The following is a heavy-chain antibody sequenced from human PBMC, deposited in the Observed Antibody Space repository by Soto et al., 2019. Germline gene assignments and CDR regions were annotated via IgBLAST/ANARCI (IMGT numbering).Heavy chain of an antibody. Sequence: SVKVSCKASGGTFSDYAVSWLRQAPGQGLEWMGWLIPMFGTTGYPQKFQGRVTVNADDFSWTAYMELPRLTSEDTAVYFCARAIGSSSFYFD. CDR3: ARAIGSSSFYFD. D-gene: IGHD6-6*01. CDR1: GGTFSDYA. V-gene: IGHV1-69*13. J-gene: IGHJ4*01. CDR2: LIPMFGTT.